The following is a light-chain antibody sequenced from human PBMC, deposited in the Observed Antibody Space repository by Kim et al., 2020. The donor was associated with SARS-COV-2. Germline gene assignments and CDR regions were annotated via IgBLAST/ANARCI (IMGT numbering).Light chain of an antibody. V-gene: IGLV1-40*01. CDR1: SSNIGAGYD. CDR3: QSYDRSLTGWV. CDR2: ANT. J-gene: IGLJ3*02. Sequence: QRVTISCTGSSSNIGAGYDVHWYQQFPRTAPKLLIYANTNRPSGVPDRFAGSKSDTSASLVIAGLQAEDEADYYCQSYDRSLTGWVFGGGTKLTVL.